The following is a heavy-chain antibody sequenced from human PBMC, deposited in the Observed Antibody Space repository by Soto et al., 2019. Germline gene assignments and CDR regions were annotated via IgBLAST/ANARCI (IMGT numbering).Heavy chain of an antibody. J-gene: IGHJ4*02. CDR3: ARGGGSDSFDY. V-gene: IGHV4-30-2*01. Sequence: SETLSLTCTVSGASITFGGYAWSWIRQTPGKGLEWIGYINHLETTFYNPSFESRLTLSIDRAKNQFSLKLHSMSAADRAVYFCARGGGSDSFDYWGQGILVTVSS. CDR2: INHLETT. CDR1: GASITFGGYA. D-gene: IGHD1-26*01.